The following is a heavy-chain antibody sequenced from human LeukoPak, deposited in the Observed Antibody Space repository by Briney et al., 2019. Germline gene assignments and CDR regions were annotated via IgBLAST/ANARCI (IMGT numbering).Heavy chain of an antibody. CDR2: IGTAGDT. V-gene: IGHV3-13*01. J-gene: IGHJ6*02. CDR3: ARGSEGMDV. Sequence: PGGSLRLSCAASGFTFSNYDMHWVRQTPGKGLEWVSAIGTAGDTYYPGSVKGRFTISRENAKKSLYLQMYSLRAGDTAVYYCARGSEGMDVWGQGTTVTVPS. CDR1: GFTFSNYD.